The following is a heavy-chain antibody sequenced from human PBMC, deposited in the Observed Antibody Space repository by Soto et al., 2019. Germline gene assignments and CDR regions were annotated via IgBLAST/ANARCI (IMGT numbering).Heavy chain of an antibody. CDR2: ISSSGNTI. J-gene: IGHJ4*02. CDR3: AKMSSENYYDPVFS. D-gene: IGHD3-22*01. V-gene: IGHV3-11*01. CDR1: GFTFSDYY. Sequence: QVQLVESGGGLVQTSGSLRIACVASGFTFSDYYLSWVCQAPGKGLAWVSYISSSGNTIYYVGSVKGRFTISRDNAKNSVYLQMNSLRAEDTALYFCAKMSSENYYDPVFSWGQGTLVTVSS.